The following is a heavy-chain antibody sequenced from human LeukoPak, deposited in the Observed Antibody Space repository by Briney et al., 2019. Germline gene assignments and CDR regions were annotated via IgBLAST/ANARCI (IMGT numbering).Heavy chain of an antibody. V-gene: IGHV2-5*02. D-gene: IGHD3-16*01. CDR2: IYWDDDK. Sequence: SGPTLVKPTQTLTLTCTFSGFSLSTSGVGVGWIRQPPGKALEWLALIYWDDDKRYSPSLKSRLTITKDTSKNQVVLTMTNMDPVDTATYYCAHRQTENLGRGRDVGSFDYWGQGTLVTVSS. CDR1: GFSLSTSGVG. CDR3: AHRQTENLGRGRDVGSFDY. J-gene: IGHJ4*02.